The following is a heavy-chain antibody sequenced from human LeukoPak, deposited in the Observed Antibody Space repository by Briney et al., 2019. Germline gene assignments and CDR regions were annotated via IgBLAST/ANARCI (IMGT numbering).Heavy chain of an antibody. CDR2: IIPIFGTA. CDR1: GGTFSSYA. V-gene: IGHV1-69*05. CDR3: ATGGATTHFQH. Sequence: AASVKVSCKASGGTFSSYAISWVRQAPGQGLEWMGRIIPIFGTANYAQKFQGRVTITTDESTSTAYMELSSLRSEDTAVYYCATGGATTHFQHWGQGTLVTVSS. J-gene: IGHJ1*01. D-gene: IGHD1-26*01.